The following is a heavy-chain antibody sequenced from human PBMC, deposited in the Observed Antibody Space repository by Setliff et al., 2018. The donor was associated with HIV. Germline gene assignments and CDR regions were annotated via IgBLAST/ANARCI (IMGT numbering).Heavy chain of an antibody. J-gene: IGHJ4*02. CDR1: GFTFSPYW. V-gene: IGHV3-74*03. CDR2: INSDGTST. D-gene: IGHD3-22*01. Sequence: GGSLRLSWAASGFTFSPYWMHWVRQAPGKGLVWVSRINSDGTSTTYADSVKGRFTISRDNAKNTLYLQMNSLRAEDTAVYYCARDLSYDYDRSSDTFDYWGQGTLVTVSS. CDR3: ARDLSYDYDRSSDTFDY.